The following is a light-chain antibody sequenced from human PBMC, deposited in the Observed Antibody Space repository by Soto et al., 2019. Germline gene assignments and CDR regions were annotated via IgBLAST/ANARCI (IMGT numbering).Light chain of an antibody. CDR1: QSVSSN. Sequence: EIGMTQSAATLSVSPGERATLSCGASQSVSSNLAWYQQKPAQAPRLLIYGASTRATGIPARFSGSGSGTEFTPTISSLQSEDFAVYYCQQYNNWPPWTFGQGTKVDIK. CDR2: GAS. J-gene: IGKJ1*01. V-gene: IGKV3-15*01. CDR3: QQYNNWPPWT.